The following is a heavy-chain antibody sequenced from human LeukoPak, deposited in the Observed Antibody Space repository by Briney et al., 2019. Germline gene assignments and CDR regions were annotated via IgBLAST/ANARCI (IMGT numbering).Heavy chain of an antibody. V-gene: IGHV1-18*01. Sequence: GASVKVSCTASGYTFTSYGISWVRQAPGQGLEWMEWISAYNGNTNYAQKLQGRVTMTTDTSTSTAYMELRSLRSDDTAVYYCARDVPGYGGDVDTYYGMDVWGQGTTVTVSS. CDR3: ARDVPGYGGDVDTYYGMDV. CDR2: ISAYNGNT. D-gene: IGHD5-18*01. J-gene: IGHJ6*02. CDR1: GYTFTSYG.